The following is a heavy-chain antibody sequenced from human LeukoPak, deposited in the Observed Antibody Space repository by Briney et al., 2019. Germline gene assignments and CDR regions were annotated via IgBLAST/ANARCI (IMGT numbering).Heavy chain of an antibody. CDR3: ARGLLVGATAFDY. Sequence: ASVKVSCKASGGTFSSYAISWVRQAPGQGLEWMGRIIPILGIANYAQKFQGRVTMTTDTSTSTAYMELRSLRSDDTAVYYCARGLLVGATAFDYWGQGTLVTVSS. CDR1: GGTFSSYA. J-gene: IGHJ4*02. V-gene: IGHV1-69*04. CDR2: IIPILGIA. D-gene: IGHD1-26*01.